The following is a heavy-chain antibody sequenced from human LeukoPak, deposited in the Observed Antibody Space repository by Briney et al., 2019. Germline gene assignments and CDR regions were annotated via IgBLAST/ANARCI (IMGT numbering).Heavy chain of an antibody. CDR1: GFTFSSYA. Sequence: GGSLRLSCAASGFTFSSYAVSWVRQAPGKGLEWVSAISASGGSTFYADSVKGRFTISRDNSKNTLYLQMNSMRGEDTALYYCAKGRGYSGYDFFDYWGQGTLVTVSS. V-gene: IGHV3-23*01. D-gene: IGHD5-12*01. CDR2: ISASGGST. J-gene: IGHJ4*02. CDR3: AKGRGYSGYDFFDY.